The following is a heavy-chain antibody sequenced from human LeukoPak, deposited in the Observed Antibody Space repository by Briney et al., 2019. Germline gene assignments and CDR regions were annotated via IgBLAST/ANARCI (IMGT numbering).Heavy chain of an antibody. Sequence: GESLKISCKGSGYSFTSYWIGWVRQMPGKGLEWMGIIYPGDSDTRYSPSFQGQVTISADKSISTAYLQWSSLKASDTAMYYCARALSPGRSYYYDSSGYTPFDYWGQGTLVTVSS. V-gene: IGHV5-51*01. CDR2: IYPGDSDT. CDR1: GYSFTSYW. CDR3: ARALSPGRSYYYDSSGYTPFDY. D-gene: IGHD3-22*01. J-gene: IGHJ4*02.